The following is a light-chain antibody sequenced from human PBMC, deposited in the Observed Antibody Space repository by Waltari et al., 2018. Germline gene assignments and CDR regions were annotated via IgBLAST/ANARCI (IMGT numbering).Light chain of an antibody. CDR2: DTS. V-gene: IGKV3-11*01. J-gene: IGKJ4*01. Sequence: EIVLTQPPATLSLPPGERATLSCRASQSVRVYLAWYQQKPGQAPRLLIYDTSNRASGTPDRFSGSGSGTDFSLSISSLEPEDFAVYYCQQRHNWPLTFGGGTKVEIK. CDR1: QSVRVY. CDR3: QQRHNWPLT.